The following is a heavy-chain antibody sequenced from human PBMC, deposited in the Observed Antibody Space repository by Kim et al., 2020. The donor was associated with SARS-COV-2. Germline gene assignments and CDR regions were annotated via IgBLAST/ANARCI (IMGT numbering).Heavy chain of an antibody. V-gene: IGHV4-59*01. Sequence: RVTISVDTSKNQFSLKLSSVTAADTAVYYCARLGSGEYGLYYYDSSGFDYWGQGTLVTVSS. J-gene: IGHJ4*02. CDR3: ARLGSGEYGLYYYDSSGFDY. D-gene: IGHD3-22*01.